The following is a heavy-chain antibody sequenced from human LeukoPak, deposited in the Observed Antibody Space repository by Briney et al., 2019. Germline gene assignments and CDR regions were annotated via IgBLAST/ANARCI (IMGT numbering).Heavy chain of an antibody. CDR2: IIPIFGTA. J-gene: IGHJ5*01. CDR3: ASALYGDDDS. V-gene: IGHV1-69*13. CDR1: GGTFSSYA. D-gene: IGHD4-17*01. Sequence: GASVKVSCKASGGTFSSYAISWVRQAPGQGLEWMGGIIPIFGTANYAQKFQGRVTITADESTSTAYMELSCLRSEDTAVYYCASALYGDDDSWGQGTLVTVSS.